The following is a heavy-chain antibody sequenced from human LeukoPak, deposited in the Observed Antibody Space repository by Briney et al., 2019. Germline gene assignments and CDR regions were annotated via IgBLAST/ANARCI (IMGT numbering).Heavy chain of an antibody. CDR3: AKVQKTTVPDY. CDR1: GFTFSSYA. J-gene: IGHJ4*02. CDR2: ISGSGATT. Sequence: SGGSLRLSCAASGFTFSSYAMSWVRQAPGTGLEWVSGISGSGATTYYADSVKGRFTISRDNSKNTLYLQMNSLRAEDTAIYYCAKVQKTTVPDYWGQGTLVTVSS. D-gene: IGHD4-17*01. V-gene: IGHV3-23*01.